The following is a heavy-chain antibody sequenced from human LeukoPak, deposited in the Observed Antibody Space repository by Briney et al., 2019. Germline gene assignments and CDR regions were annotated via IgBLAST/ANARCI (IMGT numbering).Heavy chain of an antibody. V-gene: IGHV3-66*03. Sequence: EGSLRLSWAVSGFRVSDYYMSWVRQAPGKGLEWVGLIRDSGEAFYADFARGRFAISRDESENTLYLQMNSLRVEDTAVYFCARDRAANQDWVEFDPWGQGTPVIVSS. CDR3: ARDRAANQDWVEFDP. CDR2: IRDSGEA. CDR1: GFRVSDYY. J-gene: IGHJ5*02. D-gene: IGHD3/OR15-3a*01.